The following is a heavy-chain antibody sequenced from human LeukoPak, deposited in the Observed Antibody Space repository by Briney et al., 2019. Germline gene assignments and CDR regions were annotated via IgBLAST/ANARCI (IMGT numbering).Heavy chain of an antibody. J-gene: IGHJ4*02. D-gene: IGHD6-13*01. Sequence: SETLSLTCTVSGGSINNYYWSWIRQPPGKGLEWIGYISSSGSTNYNPSLKSRVTISVDTPKNQFSLKMSSVTTADTAVYYCAREVKQHPDYYFDYWGQGTLVTVSS. CDR3: AREVKQHPDYYFDY. CDR2: ISSSGST. V-gene: IGHV4-59*01. CDR1: GGSINNYY.